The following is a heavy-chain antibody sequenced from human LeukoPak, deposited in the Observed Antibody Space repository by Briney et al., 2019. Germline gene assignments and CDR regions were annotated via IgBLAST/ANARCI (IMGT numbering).Heavy chain of an antibody. J-gene: IGHJ6*03. Sequence: ASVKVSCKASGYTFTGYYMHWVRQAPGQGLEWMGWINPNSGGTNYAQKFQGRVTMTRDTSISTAYMELSSLRSEDTAVYYCARGRRYFDWLSSYYYMDVWGKGTTVTISS. V-gene: IGHV1-2*02. CDR3: ARGRRYFDWLSSYYYMDV. CDR1: GYTFTGYY. CDR2: INPNSGGT. D-gene: IGHD3-9*01.